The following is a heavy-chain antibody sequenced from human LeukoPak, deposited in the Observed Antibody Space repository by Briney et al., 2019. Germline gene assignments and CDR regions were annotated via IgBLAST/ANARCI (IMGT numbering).Heavy chain of an antibody. Sequence: GGSPRLSCAASGFTFSDYYMSWIRQAPGKGLEWVSGIIGGAGSTYYADSVKGRFTISRDNSKNTLYLQMNSLRAEDTAVYYCTHGSMYQLDYWGQGTLVTVSS. D-gene: IGHD2-2*01. J-gene: IGHJ4*02. CDR2: IIGGAGST. V-gene: IGHV3-23*01. CDR1: GFTFSDYY. CDR3: THGSMYQLDY.